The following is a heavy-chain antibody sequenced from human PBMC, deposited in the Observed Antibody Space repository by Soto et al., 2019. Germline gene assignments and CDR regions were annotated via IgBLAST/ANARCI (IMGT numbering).Heavy chain of an antibody. D-gene: IGHD7-27*01. Sequence: VQLLESGGDLVQPGGSLRLSCVASGFILNNYAMSWVRQAPGKWLEWVSTIGGTDGDSDGVPWYEDSVKGRFTISRDSSANTLFLHMDNLRAEDSALYYCVKRGRNWGAFDVWGQGTTVVVSS. J-gene: IGHJ3*01. V-gene: IGHV3-23*01. CDR3: VKRGRNWGAFDV. CDR2: IGGTDGDSDGVP. CDR1: GFILNNYA.